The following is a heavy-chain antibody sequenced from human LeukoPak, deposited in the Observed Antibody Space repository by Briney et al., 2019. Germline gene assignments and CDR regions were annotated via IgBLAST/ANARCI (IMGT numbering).Heavy chain of an antibody. CDR1: GYTFTGYY. Sequence: ASVKVSCKASGYTFTGYYMHWVRQAPGQGLEWMGWINPNSGGTNYAQKFQGRVTMTRDTSISTAYMELSRLRSDDTAVYYCAREFTGTREAPYAFDIWGQGTMVTVSS. V-gene: IGHV1-2*02. J-gene: IGHJ3*02. CDR3: AREFTGTREAPYAFDI. D-gene: IGHD1-26*01. CDR2: INPNSGGT.